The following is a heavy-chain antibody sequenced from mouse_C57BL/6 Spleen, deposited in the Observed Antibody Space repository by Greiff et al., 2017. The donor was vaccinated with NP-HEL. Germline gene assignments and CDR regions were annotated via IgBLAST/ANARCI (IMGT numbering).Heavy chain of an antibody. Sequence: EVQLVESGGDLVKPGGSLKLSCAASGFTFSSYGMSWVRQTPDKRLEWVATISSGGSYTYYPDSVKGRFTISRDNAKNTLYLQMSSLKSEDTAMYYCARHGSNDYDDAWFAYWGQGTLVTVSA. J-gene: IGHJ3*01. V-gene: IGHV5-6*01. CDR1: GFTFSSYG. CDR2: ISSGGSYT. D-gene: IGHD2-4*01. CDR3: ARHGSNDYDDAWFAY.